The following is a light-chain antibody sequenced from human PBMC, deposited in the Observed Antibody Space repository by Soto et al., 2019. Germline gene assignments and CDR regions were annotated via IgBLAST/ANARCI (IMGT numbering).Light chain of an antibody. CDR1: SSNIGAGYD. J-gene: IGLJ2*01. CDR2: GNS. Sequence: QAVVTQPPSVSGAPGQRDTISCTGSSSNIGAGYDVHWYQQLPGTAPKLLIYGNSNRPSGVPDRFSGSKSGTSASLAITGLQAEDEADYYCQSYDSSLSGAVFGGGTKLTV. CDR3: QSYDSSLSGAV. V-gene: IGLV1-40*01.